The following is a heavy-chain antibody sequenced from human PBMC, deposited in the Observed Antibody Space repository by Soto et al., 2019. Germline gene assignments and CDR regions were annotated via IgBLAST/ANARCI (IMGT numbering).Heavy chain of an antibody. CDR3: ARSQGGSSSLDIYYYYYYGMDV. V-gene: IGHV1-69*01. J-gene: IGHJ6*02. Sequence: QVQLVQSGAEVKKPGSSVKVSCKATGGTFSTYAISWVRQAPGQGLEWMGGVIPIFGTPKYAQKFQGRVTIIADESTSTGYMELRSLRSEDTAVYYCARSQGGSSSLDIYYYYYYGMDVWGQGTTVTVSS. CDR2: VIPIFGTP. CDR1: GGTFSTYA. D-gene: IGHD2-15*01.